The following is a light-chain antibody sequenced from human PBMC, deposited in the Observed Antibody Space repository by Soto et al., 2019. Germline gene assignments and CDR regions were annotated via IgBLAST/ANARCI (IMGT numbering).Light chain of an antibody. Sequence: EIVFTQFPGTFSFSPGERATLSCRASQSVGSNYLAWYQQRPGQPPNLLIFGASHRAPDIPDRFSGSGSGTDFTLTISRLEPEDFAVYYCQQYGSSIQTLGQGTKVDIK. J-gene: IGKJ1*01. CDR2: GAS. CDR1: QSVGSNY. CDR3: QQYGSSIQT. V-gene: IGKV3-20*01.